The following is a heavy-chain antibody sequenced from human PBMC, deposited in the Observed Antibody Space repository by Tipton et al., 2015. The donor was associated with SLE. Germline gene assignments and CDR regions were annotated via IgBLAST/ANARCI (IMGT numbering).Heavy chain of an antibody. CDR1: GGSISSSSYY. CDR3: ARRGAKLGAFDI. V-gene: IGHV4-39*01. Sequence: TLSLTCTVYGGSISSSSYYWGWIRQPPGKGLEWIGSIYYSGSTYYNPSLKSRVTISVDTSKNQFSLKLSSVTAADTAVYYCARRGAKLGAFDIWGQGTMVTVSS. D-gene: IGHD1-26*01. J-gene: IGHJ3*02. CDR2: IYYSGST.